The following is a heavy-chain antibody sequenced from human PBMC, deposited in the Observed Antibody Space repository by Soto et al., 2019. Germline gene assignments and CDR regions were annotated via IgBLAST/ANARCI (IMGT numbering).Heavy chain of an antibody. D-gene: IGHD2-21*01. CDR1: GFIFSNYW. J-gene: IGHJ4*02. CDR2: INTDGRET. Sequence: VQLVESGGGVVQPGRSLRLSCAASGFIFSNYWMHWVRQVPGKGLVWVSRINTDGRETNYADSVKGRFTVSRDNAKNTQFLQMNSLRVEDTAVDYCARDGEGYWGQGTLVTVSS. CDR3: ARDGEGY. V-gene: IGHV3-74*01.